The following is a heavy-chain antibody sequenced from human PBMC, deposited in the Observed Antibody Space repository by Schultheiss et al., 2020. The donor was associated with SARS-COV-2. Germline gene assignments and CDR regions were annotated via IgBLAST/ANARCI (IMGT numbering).Heavy chain of an antibody. D-gene: IGHD2-21*02. CDR2: ISYDGSNK. CDR3: TTDRVVVTAISYYYYGMDV. V-gene: IGHV3-30*03. CDR1: GFTFSSYG. J-gene: IGHJ6*02. Sequence: GGSLRLSCAASGFTFSSYGMHWVRQDPGKGLEWVAVISYDGSNKYYADSVKGRFTISRDNSKNTLYLQMNSLRAEDTAVYYCTTDRVVVTAISYYYYGMDVWGQGTTVTVSS.